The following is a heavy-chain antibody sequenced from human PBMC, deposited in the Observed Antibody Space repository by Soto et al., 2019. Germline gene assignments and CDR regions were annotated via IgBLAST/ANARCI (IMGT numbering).Heavy chain of an antibody. CDR2: ISAYNGNT. Sequence: GASVKVSCKASGYTFTSYGISWVRQAPGQGLEWKGWISAYNGNTNYAQKLQGRVTMTTDTSTSTAYMELRSLRSDDTAVYYCARDGVLIVDYSYYYYGMDVWGQGTTVTVSS. V-gene: IGHV1-18*01. CDR1: GYTFTSYG. CDR3: ARDGVLIVDYSYYYYGMDV. D-gene: IGHD4-4*01. J-gene: IGHJ6*02.